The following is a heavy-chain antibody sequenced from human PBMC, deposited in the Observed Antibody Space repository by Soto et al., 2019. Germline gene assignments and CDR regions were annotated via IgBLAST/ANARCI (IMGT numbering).Heavy chain of an antibody. J-gene: IGHJ5*02. CDR1: GVSISSGDYY. Sequence: SETLSLTCTVSGVSISSGDYYWSWIRQPPGKGLEWIGYIYYSGSTYYNPSLKSRVTISVDTSKNQFSLKLSSVTAADTAVYYCARDLGQQLAEHNWFDPWGQGTLVTVSS. CDR3: ARDLGQQLAEHNWFDP. V-gene: IGHV4-30-4*01. CDR2: IYYSGST. D-gene: IGHD6-13*01.